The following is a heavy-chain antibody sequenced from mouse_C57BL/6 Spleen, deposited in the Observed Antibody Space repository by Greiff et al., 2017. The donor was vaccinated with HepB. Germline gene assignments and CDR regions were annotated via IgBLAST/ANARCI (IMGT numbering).Heavy chain of an antibody. CDR3: ARSYDYDGGVDY. V-gene: IGHV1-81*01. J-gene: IGHJ2*01. Sequence: VKLQQSGAELARPGASVKLSCKASGYTFTSYGISWVKQRTGQGLEWIGEIYPRSGNTYYNEKFKGKATLTADKSSSTAYMELRSLTSEDSAVYFCARSYDYDGGVDYWGQGTTLTVSS. D-gene: IGHD2-4*01. CDR2: IYPRSGNT. CDR1: GYTFTSYG.